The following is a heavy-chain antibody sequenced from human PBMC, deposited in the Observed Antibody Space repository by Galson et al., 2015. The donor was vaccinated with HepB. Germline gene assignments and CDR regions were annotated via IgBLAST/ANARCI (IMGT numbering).Heavy chain of an antibody. CDR1: GFTFSSYW. J-gene: IGHJ4*02. Sequence: SLRLSCAASGFTFSSYWTSWVRQAPGKGLEWVANIKQDGSEKYYVDSVKGRFTISRDNAKNSLYLQMNSLRAEDTAVYYCARVSWGVFDYWGQGTLVTVSS. CDR3: ARVSWGVFDY. D-gene: IGHD3-16*01. CDR2: IKQDGSEK. V-gene: IGHV3-7*01.